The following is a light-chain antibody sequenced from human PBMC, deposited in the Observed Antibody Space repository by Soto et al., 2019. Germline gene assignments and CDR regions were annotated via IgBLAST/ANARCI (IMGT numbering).Light chain of an antibody. CDR1: QSINSE. Sequence: EIVMTQSPATRSLSPGERAALSSRASQSINSELAWYQQKPGQPPRLLIYGASTRATGVPARFTGSESGSEFTLTISGLQSEDFAVYYCQQGHNWPLTFGQGTRLEI. J-gene: IGKJ2*01. CDR3: QQGHNWPLT. V-gene: IGKV3-15*01. CDR2: GAS.